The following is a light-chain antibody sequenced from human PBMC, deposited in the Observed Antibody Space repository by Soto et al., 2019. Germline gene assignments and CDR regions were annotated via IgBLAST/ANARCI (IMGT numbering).Light chain of an antibody. V-gene: IGKV1-5*03. J-gene: IGKJ1*01. CDR1: QSINTW. Sequence: DIQMTQSPSTLSGSVGDRFTITCRSSQSINTWLAWYQQKPGKAPKLPIYKASSLESGVPSRFGGSGSGTEFTLIISGLQPDDFATYYCQQYDIYSWTFGQGTKVDIK. CDR2: KAS. CDR3: QQYDIYSWT.